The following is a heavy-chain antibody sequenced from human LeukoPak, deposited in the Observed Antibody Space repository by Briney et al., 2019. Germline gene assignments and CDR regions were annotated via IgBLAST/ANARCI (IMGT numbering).Heavy chain of an antibody. D-gene: IGHD3-22*01. CDR2: INPNSGGT. V-gene: IGHV1-2*02. CDR3: ARVGDYYDSSGYYFGAFDI. CDR1: GYTFTGYY. J-gene: IGHJ3*02. Sequence: ASVKVSCKASGYTFTGYYMHWVRQAPGQGLEWMGWINPNSGGTNYAQKFQGRVTMTRDTSISTAYMELSRLRSDDTAVYYCARVGDYYDSSGYYFGAFDIWGQGTMVTVSS.